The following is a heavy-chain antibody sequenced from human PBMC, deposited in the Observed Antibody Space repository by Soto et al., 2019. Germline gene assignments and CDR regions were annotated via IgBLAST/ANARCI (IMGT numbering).Heavy chain of an antibody. J-gene: IGHJ4*02. CDR1: GGSISTYY. V-gene: IGHV4-59*01. CDR3: ARGHDYYDSSGHSHLLNY. Sequence: QVQLQESGPGLVKPSETLSLTCTVSGGSISTYYWSWIRQPPGKGQEWIGYIYYSGSTNYNPSLKSRVTISVDTSKNQFSLRLSSVTAADTAVYYFARGHDYYDSSGHSHLLNYWRQGTLVTVSS. CDR2: IYYSGST. D-gene: IGHD3-22*01.